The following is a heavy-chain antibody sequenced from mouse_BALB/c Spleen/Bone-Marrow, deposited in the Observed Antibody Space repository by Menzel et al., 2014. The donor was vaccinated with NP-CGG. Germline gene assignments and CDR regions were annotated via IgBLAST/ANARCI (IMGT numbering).Heavy chain of an antibody. CDR1: GFSLTSYG. Sequence: VQGVESGPGLVAPSQTLSINCTASGFSLTSYGVHWVRQPPGEGLEWLGVIWSSGSTNYNSTLMSRLSITKDNSKSQVFLKMNSLQTDDTAMYHCARDRYYYGSPYWYFDVWGAGTTVTVSS. V-gene: IGHV2-9*02. CDR2: IWSSGST. CDR3: ARDRYYYGSPYWYFDV. D-gene: IGHD1-1*01. J-gene: IGHJ1*01.